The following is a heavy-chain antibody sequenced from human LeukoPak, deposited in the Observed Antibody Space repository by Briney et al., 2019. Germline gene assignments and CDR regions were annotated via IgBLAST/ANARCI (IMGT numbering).Heavy chain of an antibody. CDR1: GFTFSDYY. V-gene: IGHV3-11*04. D-gene: IGHD1-26*01. CDR2: IRSSGSTI. Sequence: GGSLRLFCAASGFTFSDYYMSWIRQAPGKGLEWVSYIRSSGSTIYYADSVKGRFTISRDNAKNSLYLKMNSLRAEDTAVYYCASTLRWLLPYYFDYWGQGTLVTVSS. CDR3: ASTLRWLLPYYFDY. J-gene: IGHJ4*02.